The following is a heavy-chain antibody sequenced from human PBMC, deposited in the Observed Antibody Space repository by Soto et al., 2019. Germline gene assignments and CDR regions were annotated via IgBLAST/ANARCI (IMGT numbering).Heavy chain of an antibody. V-gene: IGHV1-69*02. CDR2: IIPILGIA. CDR1: GGSFSSYT. J-gene: IGHJ4*02. Sequence: SVKVSCKASGGSFSSYTISWVRQAPGQGLEWMGRIIPILGIANYAQKFQGRVTITADTSKNQFSLKLSSVTAADTAVYYCARTPLVWGQGTLVTVSS. CDR3: ARTPLV.